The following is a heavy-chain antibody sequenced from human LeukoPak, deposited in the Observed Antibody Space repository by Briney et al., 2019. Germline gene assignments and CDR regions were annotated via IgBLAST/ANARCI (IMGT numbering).Heavy chain of an antibody. CDR1: GFSFSSYA. Sequence: GGSLRLSCAASGFSFSSYAMNWVRQAPGKGLEWVSYISSSGSTIYYADSVKGRFTISRDSAKNSLYVQMNSLRDEDSAVYYCARVGSYYDLSYWGQGTLVTVSS. D-gene: IGHD1-26*01. J-gene: IGHJ4*02. CDR3: ARVGSYYDLSY. CDR2: ISSSGSTI. V-gene: IGHV3-48*02.